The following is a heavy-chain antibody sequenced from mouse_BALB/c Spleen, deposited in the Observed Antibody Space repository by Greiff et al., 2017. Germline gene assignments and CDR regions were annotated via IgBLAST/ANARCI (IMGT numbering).Heavy chain of an antibody. V-gene: IGHV5-12-1*01. J-gene: IGHJ2*01. D-gene: IGHD1-1*01. CDR1: GFAFSSYD. CDR3: ARHDYGSRYYFDY. CDR2: ISSGGGST. Sequence: EVKLMESGGGLVKPGGSLKLSCAASGFAFSSYDMSWVRQTPEKRLEWVAYISSGGGSTYYPDTVKGRFTISRDNAKNTLYLQMSSLKSEDTAMYYCARHDYGSRYYFDYWGQGTTLTVSS.